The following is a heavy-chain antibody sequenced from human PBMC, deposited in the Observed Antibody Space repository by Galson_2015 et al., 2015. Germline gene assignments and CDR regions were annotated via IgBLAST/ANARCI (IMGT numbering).Heavy chain of an antibody. V-gene: IGHV3-64*01. CDR1: GFTFSSYA. Sequence: SLRLSCAASGFTFSSYALHWVRQAPGKGLEYVSAISSNGGSTYYANSVKGRLTISRDNSKNTLYLQMGSLRAEDMAVYYCARPSERNYGGKYYFDYWGQGTLVTVSS. J-gene: IGHJ4*02. CDR3: ARPSERNYGGKYYFDY. D-gene: IGHD4-23*01. CDR2: ISSNGGST.